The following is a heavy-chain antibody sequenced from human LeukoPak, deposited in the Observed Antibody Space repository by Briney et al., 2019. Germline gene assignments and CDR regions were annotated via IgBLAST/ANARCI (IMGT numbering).Heavy chain of an antibody. V-gene: IGHV3-69-1*01. Sequence: GGSLRLSCTASGFTFGDYAMSWFRQAPGKGLEWVSSISTVNYILYGDSVKGRFTISRDNAKNSLYLQMSSLRAEDTAVYYCARIDSTGYLDAFDLWGQGTMVTVSS. CDR3: ARIDSTGYLDAFDL. CDR1: GFTFGDYA. J-gene: IGHJ3*01. CDR2: ISTVNYI. D-gene: IGHD3-22*01.